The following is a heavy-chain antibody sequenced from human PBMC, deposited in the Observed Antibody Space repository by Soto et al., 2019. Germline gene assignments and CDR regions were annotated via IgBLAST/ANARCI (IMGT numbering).Heavy chain of an antibody. CDR2: IYYSGST. V-gene: IGHV4-59*01. J-gene: IGHJ3*02. CDR1: GGSISSYY. D-gene: IGHD6-19*01. CDR3: ARDRADKGYSSGWSDAFDI. Sequence: SETLSLTCTVSGGSISSYYWSWIRQPPGKGLEWIGYIYYSGSTNYNASLKSRVTISVDTSKNQFSLKLSSVTAADTAVYYCARDRADKGYSSGWSDAFDIWGQGTMVTVSS.